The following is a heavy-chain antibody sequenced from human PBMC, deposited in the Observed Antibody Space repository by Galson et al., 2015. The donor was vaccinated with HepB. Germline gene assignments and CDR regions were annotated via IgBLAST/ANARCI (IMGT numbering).Heavy chain of an antibody. CDR3: ASLDYGSYDC. D-gene: IGHD4-17*01. Sequence: SLRLSCAASGFTFSSYAMHWVRQAPGKGLEWVAVISYDGSNKYYADSVKGRFTISRDNSKNTLYLQMNSLRVEDTAVYYCASLDYGSYDCWGQGTLVTVSS. CDR2: ISYDGSNK. V-gene: IGHV3-30-3*01. CDR1: GFTFSSYA. J-gene: IGHJ4*02.